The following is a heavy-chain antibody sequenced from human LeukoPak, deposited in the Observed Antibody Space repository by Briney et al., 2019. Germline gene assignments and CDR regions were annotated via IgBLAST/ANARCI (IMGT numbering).Heavy chain of an antibody. Sequence: SVKVSCKASGYTFTGYYMHWVRHAPGQGLEWMGIINPSGGSTSYAQKFQGRVTMTRDMSTSTVYMELSSLRSEDTAVYYCARDPTAMVYCYYYMDVWGKGTTVTVSS. D-gene: IGHD5-18*01. CDR1: GYTFTGYY. CDR2: INPSGGST. CDR3: ARDPTAMVYCYYYMDV. V-gene: IGHV1-46*01. J-gene: IGHJ6*03.